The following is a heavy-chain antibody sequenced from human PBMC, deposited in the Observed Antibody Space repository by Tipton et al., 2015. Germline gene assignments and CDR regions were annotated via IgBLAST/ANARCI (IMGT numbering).Heavy chain of an antibody. CDR2: IFHRGDT. V-gene: IGHV4-38-2*01. J-gene: IGHJ4*02. CDR3: ACQDYDSLTRDYQTVDY. D-gene: IGHD3-9*01. CDR1: GYSISSGYY. Sequence: GLVKPSETLSLTCDVSGYSISSGYYWGWIRQPPGKGLEWIGSIFHRGDTNYNPSLKSRVTISLDTSKNQFSLKLNSVTAADTAVYYCACQDYDSLTRDYQTVDYWGQGTLVTVSS.